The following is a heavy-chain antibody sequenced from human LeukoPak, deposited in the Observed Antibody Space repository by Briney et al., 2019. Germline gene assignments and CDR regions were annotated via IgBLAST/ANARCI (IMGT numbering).Heavy chain of an antibody. J-gene: IGHJ4*02. Sequence: ASLKVSCTVSGYTLTELSMHRVRQAPGKGREWRGGFDPEDSETIYAQKFHGRVTMTEDTSTDTGYMELSSLRSGDTAVYYGATSPIRGVTWYFDYWGQGTLVTVSS. CDR3: ATSPIRGVTWYFDY. CDR1: GYTLTELS. CDR2: FDPEDSET. D-gene: IGHD3-10*01. V-gene: IGHV1-24*01.